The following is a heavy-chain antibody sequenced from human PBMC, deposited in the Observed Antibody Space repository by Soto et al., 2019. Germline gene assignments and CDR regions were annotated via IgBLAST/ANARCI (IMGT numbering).Heavy chain of an antibody. CDR3: AQSGPRGGRRNYFDY. D-gene: IGHD2-15*01. J-gene: IGHJ4*02. CDR2: IYWNDDN. Sequence: QSTLKESGPTLVNPTQTLTLTCTFSGFSLSTSGVGVGWIRQPPGKALEWLALIYWNDDNRYSPSLKSSLTITKDTSKSQVVLTMTNMDPVDTATYYCAQSGPRGGRRNYFDYWGQGTMVTVSP. CDR1: GFSLSTSGVG. V-gene: IGHV2-5*01.